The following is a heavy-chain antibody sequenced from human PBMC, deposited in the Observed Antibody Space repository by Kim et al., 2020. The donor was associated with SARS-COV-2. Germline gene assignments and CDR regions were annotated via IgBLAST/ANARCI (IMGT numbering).Heavy chain of an antibody. Sequence: GGSLRLSCAASGFTFSSYWMSWVRQAPGKGLEWVANIKQDGSEKYYVDSVKGRFTISRDNAKNSLYLQMNSLRAEDTAVYYCARDRGSSHYYYYGMDVWGQGTTVTVSS. CDR2: IKQDGSEK. D-gene: IGHD2-15*01. CDR3: ARDRGSSHYYYYGMDV. CDR1: GFTFSSYW. J-gene: IGHJ6*02. V-gene: IGHV3-7*01.